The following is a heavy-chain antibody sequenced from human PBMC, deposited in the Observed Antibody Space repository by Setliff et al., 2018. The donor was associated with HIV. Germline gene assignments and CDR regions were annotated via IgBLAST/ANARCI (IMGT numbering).Heavy chain of an antibody. CDR1: GHTLTELS. V-gene: IGHV1-24*01. Sequence: ASVKVSCKVSGHTLTELSMHWVRQAPGKGLEWMGGFDPEDAETIYARNFQGRVTMTEDTSTDTAYMELSSLRSEDTAFYYCTTDGSYDILTGPTPGAFDIWGQGTMVTVSS. D-gene: IGHD3-9*01. J-gene: IGHJ3*02. CDR3: TTDGSYDILTGPTPGAFDI. CDR2: FDPEDAET.